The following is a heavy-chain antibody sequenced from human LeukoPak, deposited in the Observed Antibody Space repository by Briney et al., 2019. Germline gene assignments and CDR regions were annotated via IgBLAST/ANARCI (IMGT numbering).Heavy chain of an antibody. Sequence: SETLSLTCTVSGGSIRSHYWSWIRQPPGKGLECIGYIYYTGTTDYSPSLKSRVTISLDTSKNQFSLKLNSVTAADTAVYYCATHSGNFLGYFDYWGQGALVTVSS. J-gene: IGHJ4*02. CDR3: ATHSGNFLGYFDY. V-gene: IGHV4-59*11. CDR2: IYYTGTT. CDR1: GGSIRSHY. D-gene: IGHD1-26*01.